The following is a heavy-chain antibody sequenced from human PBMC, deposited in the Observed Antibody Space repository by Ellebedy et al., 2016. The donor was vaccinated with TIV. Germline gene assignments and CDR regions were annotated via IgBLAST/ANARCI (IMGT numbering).Heavy chain of an antibody. V-gene: IGHV4-39*01. CDR3: VRSNTWAPTWFDP. CDR2: MHYNGRT. Sequence: MPSETLSLTCTVSGGSMSSENYYWGWIRQSPGRGLEWIGYMHYNGRTHYNPTLKSRVTISLDTSKNLFFLRLFSVTFADTAVYYCVRSNTWAPTWFDPWGQGTLVTVSS. CDR1: GGSMSSENYY. D-gene: IGHD2-8*01. J-gene: IGHJ5*02.